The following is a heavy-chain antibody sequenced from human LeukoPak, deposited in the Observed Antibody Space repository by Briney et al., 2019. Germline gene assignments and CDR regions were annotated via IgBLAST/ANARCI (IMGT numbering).Heavy chain of an antibody. D-gene: IGHD5-18*01. CDR3: VKSSTTMVLNYYDL. CDR1: GFTFNDYA. V-gene: IGHV3-23*05. J-gene: IGHJ4*02. Sequence: GGSLRLSCAASGFTFNDYAMAWVRQAPGTGLQWVSSITARTNSVYYVDSVKGRFTISRDNSRNTVYLQMYSLRDVDTAIYYCVKSSTTMVLNYYDLWGQGTLVTVSS. CDR2: ITARTNSV.